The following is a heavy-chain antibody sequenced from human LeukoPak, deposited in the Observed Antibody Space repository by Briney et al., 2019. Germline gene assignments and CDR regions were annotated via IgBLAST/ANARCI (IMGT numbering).Heavy chain of an antibody. Sequence: PGGSLRLSCAASGFTFSNYGMNWVRQAPGKGLEWVSIITSGVGITYSADSVKGWFTFSRDNSKNPLYLQMNRRTADETALYYGAKGDYYDFDYWGQGTLVTVSS. V-gene: IGHV3-23*01. CDR1: GFTFSNYG. J-gene: IGHJ4*02. D-gene: IGHD3-10*01. CDR2: ITSGVGIT. CDR3: AKGDYYDFDY.